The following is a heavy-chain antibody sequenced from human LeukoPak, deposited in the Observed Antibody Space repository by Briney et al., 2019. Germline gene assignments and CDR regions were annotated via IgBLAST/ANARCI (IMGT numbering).Heavy chain of an antibody. Sequence: HTGGSLRLSCAASGFTFSSYSMNWVRQAPGKGLEWVSYISSSSSTIYYADSVKGRFTISRDNAKNSLYLQMNSLRAEDTAVYYCAGDRDIVVVPALTGFDYWGQGTLVTVSS. CDR2: ISSSSSTI. V-gene: IGHV3-48*01. J-gene: IGHJ4*02. CDR3: AGDRDIVVVPALTGFDY. CDR1: GFTFSSYS. D-gene: IGHD2-2*01.